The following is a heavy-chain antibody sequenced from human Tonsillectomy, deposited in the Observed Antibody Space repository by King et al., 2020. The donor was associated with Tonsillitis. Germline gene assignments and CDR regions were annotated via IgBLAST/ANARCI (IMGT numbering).Heavy chain of an antibody. CDR3: ARHPVYYDSSGPQNWFDP. J-gene: IGHJ5*02. CDR1: GYSFTSYL. Sequence: VQLVESGAEVKKPGESLKISCKGFGYSFTSYLIVWVRQMPGKGLDWMGITYLGDSDPRYSPSFPAQVTTSADTSIRTAYLQWSSLKARDTAMYYCARHPVYYDSSGPQNWFDPWGQGTLVTVSS. V-gene: IGHV5-51*01. D-gene: IGHD3-22*01. CDR2: TYLGDSDP.